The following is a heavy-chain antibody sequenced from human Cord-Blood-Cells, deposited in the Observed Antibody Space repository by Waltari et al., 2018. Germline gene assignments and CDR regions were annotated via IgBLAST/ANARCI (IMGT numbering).Heavy chain of an antibody. Sequence: QVQLVESGGGVVQHGRSLRLSCAASGFTFSSYGMHWVRQAPGKGLKWVAVSWYDGVNKYYADSVKGRFTISRDNSKNTLYLQMNSLRAEDTAVYYCARDQSRGATAFFNYWAQVTLVTVSS. CDR1: GFTFSSYG. J-gene: IGHJ4*02. CDR3: ARDQSRGATAFFNY. CDR2: SWYDGVNK. V-gene: IGHV3-33*01. D-gene: IGHD1-26*01.